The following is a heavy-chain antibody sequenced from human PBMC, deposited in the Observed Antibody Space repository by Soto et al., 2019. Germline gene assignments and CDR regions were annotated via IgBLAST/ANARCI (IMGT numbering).Heavy chain of an antibody. J-gene: IGHJ6*02. D-gene: IGHD6-6*01. CDR3: ARSIAARSTYYYYYGMDV. CDR1: GCSFTSYW. V-gene: IGHV5-51*01. Sequence: PGESLKISCKGSGCSFTSYWIGWVRQMPGKGLEWMGIIYPGDSDTRYRPSFQGQVTISADKSISTAYLQWSSLKASDAAMYYCARSIAARSTYYYYYGMDVWGQGTTVTVSS. CDR2: IYPGDSDT.